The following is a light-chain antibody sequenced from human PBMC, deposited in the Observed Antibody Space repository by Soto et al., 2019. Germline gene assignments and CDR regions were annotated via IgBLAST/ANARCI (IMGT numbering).Light chain of an antibody. J-gene: IGLJ2*01. Sequence: QPVLTQPPSASGTPGQRVTISCSGSNSNIGRNPVTWYQQLPGTAPKLLIYSNNQRPSGVPDRFSGSKSGTSASLAISGLQSEDEADYYCAAWDDSLNGVLFGGGTKLTVL. V-gene: IGLV1-44*01. CDR2: SNN. CDR1: NSNIGRNP. CDR3: AAWDDSLNGVL.